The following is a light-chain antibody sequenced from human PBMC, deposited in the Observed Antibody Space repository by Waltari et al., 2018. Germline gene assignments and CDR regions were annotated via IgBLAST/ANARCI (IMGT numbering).Light chain of an antibody. CDR1: QGISTY. Sequence: VIWMTQSPSLLSASPGDRVTITCRMSQGISTYLAWYQQKPGRAPDLLIYGASILHSGVPSRFSGSGSGTDFTLTISSLQSEDFAVYHCLQYNHWPPWTFGQGTKVEIK. CDR2: GAS. V-gene: IGKV1D-8*03. CDR3: LQYNHWPPWT. J-gene: IGKJ1*01.